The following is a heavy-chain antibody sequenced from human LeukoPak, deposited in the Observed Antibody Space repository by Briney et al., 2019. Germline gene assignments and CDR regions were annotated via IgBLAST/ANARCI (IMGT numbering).Heavy chain of an antibody. CDR3: ARGFRYAKYYDILTGPI. V-gene: IGHV4-59*01. CDR1: GDSIDSYY. Sequence: SETLSLTCTVSGDSIDSYYWSWIRQPPGKGLEWIGYVDYSGSTNCNPSLKSRVTISVDTSKNQFSLKLSSVTAADTAVYYCARGFRYAKYYDILTGPIWGQGTMVTVSS. J-gene: IGHJ3*02. CDR2: VDYSGST. D-gene: IGHD3-9*01.